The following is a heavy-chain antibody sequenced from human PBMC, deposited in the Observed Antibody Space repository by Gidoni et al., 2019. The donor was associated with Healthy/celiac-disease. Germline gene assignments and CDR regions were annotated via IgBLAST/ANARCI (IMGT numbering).Heavy chain of an antibody. CDR1: GGSFSGYY. V-gene: IGHV4-34*01. Sequence: QVQLQQWGAGLLKPSATLSLTCAVYGGSFSGYYWSWLRPPHGKGVEWIGEINHSGSTNYNPSLKSRVTIAVDTSKIQFSLKLSSVTAADTAVYYCARTVGAIPNALNAADYWGQGTLVTVSS. J-gene: IGHJ4*02. CDR3: ARTVGAIPNALNAADY. D-gene: IGHD1-26*01. CDR2: INHSGST.